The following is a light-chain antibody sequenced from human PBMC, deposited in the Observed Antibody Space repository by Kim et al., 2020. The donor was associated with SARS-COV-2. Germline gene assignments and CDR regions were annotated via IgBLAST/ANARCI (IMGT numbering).Light chain of an antibody. V-gene: IGKV3-20*01. Sequence: LSLSPVESATLACRASHSFSSSYLAWYQQKPGQAPRLLVYGASNRATGIPGRFSGSGSVTDFTLTISRLEPEDFAVYYCQQYGSSFGQGTRLEIK. CDR3: QQYGSS. CDR2: GAS. CDR1: HSFSSSY. J-gene: IGKJ5*01.